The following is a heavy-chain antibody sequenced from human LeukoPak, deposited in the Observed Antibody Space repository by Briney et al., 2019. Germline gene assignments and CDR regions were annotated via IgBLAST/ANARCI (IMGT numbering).Heavy chain of an antibody. CDR3: ARDLGSSSWPFDY. CDR2: IKQDGSEK. J-gene: IGHJ4*02. V-gene: IGHV3-7*01. CDR1: GFTFSSYW. D-gene: IGHD6-13*01. Sequence: GGPLRLSCAAPGFTFSSYWMSWVRQAPGKGLEGVANIKQDGSEKYYVDSVKGRFTISRDNAKNSLYLQMNSLRAEDTAVYYCARDLGSSSWPFDYWGQGTLVTVSS.